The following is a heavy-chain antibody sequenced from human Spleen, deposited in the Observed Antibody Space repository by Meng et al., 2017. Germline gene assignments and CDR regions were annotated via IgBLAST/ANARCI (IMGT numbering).Heavy chain of an antibody. J-gene: IGHJ4*02. CDR2: INHSGST. D-gene: IGHD4-11*01. Sequence: QVQLKRWGAGLLKPSGTRSLTCVFSGGSFSDYYWSWIRQPPGKGLEWIGEINHSGSTNYNPSLESRATISVDTSQNNLSLKLSSVTAADSAVYYCARGPTTMAHDFDYWGQGTLVTVSS. CDR1: GGSFSDYY. CDR3: ARGPTTMAHDFDY. V-gene: IGHV4-34*01.